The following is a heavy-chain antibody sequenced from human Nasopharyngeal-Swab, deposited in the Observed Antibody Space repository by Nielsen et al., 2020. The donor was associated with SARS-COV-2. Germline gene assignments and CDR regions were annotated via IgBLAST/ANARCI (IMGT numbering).Heavy chain of an antibody. CDR1: GYTFTSHD. V-gene: IGHV1-8*01. D-gene: IGHD2-15*01. CDR3: ARGPRGYCSEGNCYRLDV. CDR2: MNPHTGNT. Sequence: ASVKVSCKSSGYTFTSHDINWVREATGQGLEWMGWMNPHTGNTGSAQKFQGRVSMTRNTSKSTAYLQWSSLKASDTAMYYCARGPRGYCSEGNCYRLDVWGQGTTVTVSS. J-gene: IGHJ6*02.